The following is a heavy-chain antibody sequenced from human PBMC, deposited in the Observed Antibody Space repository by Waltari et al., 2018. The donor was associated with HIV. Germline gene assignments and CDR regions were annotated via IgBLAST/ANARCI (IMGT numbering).Heavy chain of an antibody. D-gene: IGHD4-17*01. Sequence: EVQLVESGGGLVKPGGSLRLSCAGSGFPSSSFSMNWVRQAPGKGLEWVASISSGSSFIDYADSVKGRFTISRDNAKNSLYLQMKSLRVEDTALYYCARALTNFGGFWGQGTLVTVSS. CDR3: ARALTNFGGF. V-gene: IGHV3-21*01. CDR1: GFPSSSFS. CDR2: ISSGSSFI. J-gene: IGHJ4*02.